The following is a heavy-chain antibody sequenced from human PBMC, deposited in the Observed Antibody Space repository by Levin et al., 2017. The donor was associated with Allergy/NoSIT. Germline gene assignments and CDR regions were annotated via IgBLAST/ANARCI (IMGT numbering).Heavy chain of an antibody. CDR3: AREGLVVPLFDY. J-gene: IGHJ4*02. CDR1: GGSVSSGSYY. D-gene: IGHD5-12*01. Sequence: PSETLSLTCTVSGGSVSSGSYYWSWIRQPPGKGLEWIGYIYYSGSTNYNPSLKSRVTISVDTSKNQFSLKLSSVTAADTAVYYCAREGLVVPLFDYWGQGTLVTVSS. V-gene: IGHV4-61*01. CDR2: IYYSGST.